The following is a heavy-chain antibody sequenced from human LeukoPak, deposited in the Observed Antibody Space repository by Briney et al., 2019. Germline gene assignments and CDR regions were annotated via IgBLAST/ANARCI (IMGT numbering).Heavy chain of an antibody. D-gene: IGHD3-22*01. V-gene: IGHV4-34*01. CDR2: INHSGST. CDR1: GGSFSGYY. J-gene: IGHJ3*02. CDR3: ARVWYYYDSSGYYYVGVSDAFDI. Sequence: SETLSLTCAVYGGSFSGYYWSWIRQPPGKGLEWIGEINHSGSTNYNPSLKSRVTISVDTSKNQFSLKLSSVTAADTAVYYCARVWYYYDSSGYYYVGVSDAFDIWGQGTVVTVSS.